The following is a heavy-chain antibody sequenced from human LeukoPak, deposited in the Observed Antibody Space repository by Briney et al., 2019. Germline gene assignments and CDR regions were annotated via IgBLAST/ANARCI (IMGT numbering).Heavy chain of an antibody. Sequence: ASVKVSCKASGYTFTGYYMHWVRQAPGQGLEWMGWINPSSGGTNYAQKFQGRVTMTRDTSISTAYMELSRLRSGDTAVYYCARDRCSGGSCYSFYWGQGTLVTVSS. V-gene: IGHV1-2*02. CDR1: GYTFTGYY. D-gene: IGHD2-15*01. CDR2: INPSSGGT. J-gene: IGHJ4*02. CDR3: ARDRCSGGSCYSFY.